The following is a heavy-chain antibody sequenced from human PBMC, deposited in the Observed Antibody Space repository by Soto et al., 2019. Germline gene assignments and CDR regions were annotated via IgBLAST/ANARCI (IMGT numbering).Heavy chain of an antibody. V-gene: IGHV1-69*08. CDR2: IIPILGIA. J-gene: IGHJ4*02. CDR1: GGTFSSYT. D-gene: IGHD4-17*01. Sequence: QVQLVQSGAEVKKPGSSVKVSCKASGGTFSSYTISWVRQAPGQGLEWMGRIIPILGIANYAQKFQGRVTITADTSTSTAYMELSSLRSEDTAVYYSARDDYGGNSAHYWGQGTLVTVSS. CDR3: ARDDYGGNSAHY.